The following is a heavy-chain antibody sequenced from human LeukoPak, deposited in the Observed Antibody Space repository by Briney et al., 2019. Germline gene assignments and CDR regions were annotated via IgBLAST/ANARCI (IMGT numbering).Heavy chain of an antibody. J-gene: IGHJ4*02. CDR2: INSSSGYI. CDR1: GFTFSSYS. V-gene: IGHV3-21*01. Sequence: PVGSLRLSCAASGFTFSSYSINCVRHAPGKGLEWVSSINSSSGYIYYAESVKGRFTISRDNAKNSLYLQMNSLRAEDTAVYYCARGPDYYDSGGYYSVYWGQGTLVTVSS. D-gene: IGHD3-22*01. CDR3: ARGPDYYDSGGYYSVY.